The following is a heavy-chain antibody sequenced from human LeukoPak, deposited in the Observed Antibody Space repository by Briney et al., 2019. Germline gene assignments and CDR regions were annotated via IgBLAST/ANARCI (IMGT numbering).Heavy chain of an antibody. V-gene: IGHV3-30-3*01. D-gene: IGHD6-13*01. CDR2: ISYDGSNK. J-gene: IGHJ4*02. CDR3: ARDPDFGIAAAGTPIDY. Sequence: GGSLRLSCVAYGFSLGDFNMIWVRQAPGKGLEWVAVISYDGSNKYYADSVKGRFTISRDNSKNTLYLQMNSLRAEDTAVYYCARDPDFGIAAAGTPIDYWGQGTLVTVSS. CDR1: GFSLGDFN.